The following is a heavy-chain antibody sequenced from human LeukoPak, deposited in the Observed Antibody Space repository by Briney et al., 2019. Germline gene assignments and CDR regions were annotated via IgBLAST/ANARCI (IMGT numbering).Heavy chain of an antibody. CDR3: ARVGQQLAPRGHASHNLDY. CDR2: ISSSSYI. D-gene: IGHD6-13*01. V-gene: IGHV3-21*01. CDR1: GFTFSSYS. J-gene: IGHJ4*02. Sequence: PGGSLRLSCAASGFTFSSYSMNWVRQAPGEGLEWVSSISSSSYIYYADSVKGRFTISRDNAKNSLYLQMNSLRAEDTAVYYCARVGQQLAPRGHASHNLDYWGQGTLVTVSS.